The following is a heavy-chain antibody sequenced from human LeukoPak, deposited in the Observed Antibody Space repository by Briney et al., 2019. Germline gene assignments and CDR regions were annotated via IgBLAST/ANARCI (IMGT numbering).Heavy chain of an antibody. Sequence: PGGSLRLSCAASGFTFSSFAMSWVRQTPGKGLEWVSGISASGGSTYYADSVKGRFTISRDNSQNTLYLQMNSLRAEDTAVYYCAKCISGSYPNKPYDYWGQGALVTVSS. CDR1: GFTFSSFA. D-gene: IGHD1-26*01. J-gene: IGHJ4*02. CDR2: ISASGGST. CDR3: AKCISGSYPNKPYDY. V-gene: IGHV3-23*01.